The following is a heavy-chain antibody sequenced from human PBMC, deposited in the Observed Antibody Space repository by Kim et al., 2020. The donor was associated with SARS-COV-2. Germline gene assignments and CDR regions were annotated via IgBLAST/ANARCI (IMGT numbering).Heavy chain of an antibody. J-gene: IGHJ4*02. CDR2: IGTAGDT. D-gene: IGHD6-19*01. V-gene: IGHV3-13*01. CDR3: ARSAGNDYIDY. CDR1: GFTFSSYD. Sequence: GGSLRLSCAASGFTFSSYDMHWVRQATGKGLEWVSAIGTAGDTYYPGSVKGRFTISRENAKNSLYLQMNSLRAGDTAVYYCARSAGNDYIDYWGQGTLVTVSS.